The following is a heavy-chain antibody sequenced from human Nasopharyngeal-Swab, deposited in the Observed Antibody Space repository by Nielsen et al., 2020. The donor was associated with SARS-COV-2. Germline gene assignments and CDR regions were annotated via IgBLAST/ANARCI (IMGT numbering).Heavy chain of an antibody. CDR3: GGYNWNYGGIGY. Sequence: GESLKISCAASGFTFSSYAMSWVRQAPGKGLEWVSAISGSGGSTYYADSVKGRFTISRDNSKNTLYLQMNSLRAEDTAVYYCGGYNWNYGGIGYWGQGTLVTVSS. D-gene: IGHD1-7*01. J-gene: IGHJ4*02. CDR1: GFTFSSYA. V-gene: IGHV3-23*01. CDR2: ISGSGGST.